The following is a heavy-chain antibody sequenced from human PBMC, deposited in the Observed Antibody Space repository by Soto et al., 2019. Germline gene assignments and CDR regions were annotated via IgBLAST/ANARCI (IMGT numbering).Heavy chain of an antibody. V-gene: IGHV4-59*01. CDR2: ISHSGPR. J-gene: IGHJ5*02. CDR1: GVSISSGY. Sequence: SETLSLTCTVSGVSISSGYCTWIRQSPGKGLEWIGYISHSGPRPYRASLQSRLTMSVETSKNQFSLNLTSVTAADTAIYYCATSNPTCPGCYSWGQGTLVTVSS. D-gene: IGHD3-10*01. CDR3: ATSNPTCPGCYS.